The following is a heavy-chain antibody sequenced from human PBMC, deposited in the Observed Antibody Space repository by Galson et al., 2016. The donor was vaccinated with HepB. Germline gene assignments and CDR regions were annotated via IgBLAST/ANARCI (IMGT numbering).Heavy chain of an antibody. CDR3: ARVGGSGNWFDP. CDR1: GASISSSEYY. Sequence: SETLSLTCSVSGASISSSEYYWAWIRQSPENGLEWIGAIYYSGTTYYNPSLKSRVTISVDTSKNQFSLKVYFMTAADTAVYYCARVGGSGNWFDPWGQGTLVTVSS. J-gene: IGHJ5*02. CDR2: IYYSGTT. D-gene: IGHD3-10*01. V-gene: IGHV4-39*07.